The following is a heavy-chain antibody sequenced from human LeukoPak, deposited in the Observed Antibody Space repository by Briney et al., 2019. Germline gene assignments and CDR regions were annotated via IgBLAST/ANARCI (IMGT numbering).Heavy chain of an antibody. CDR3: ARSSSSPRFDY. D-gene: IGHD6-6*01. CDR2: IYHSGST. Sequence: TLSLTCTVSRGSVSSGAYYWSWIRQHPGKSLEWLGYIYHSGSTYYNPSLESRISISLDTSKNQFSLKLSSVTAADTAVYYCARSSSSPRFDYWGQGNLVTVSS. CDR1: RGSVSSGAYY. J-gene: IGHJ4*02. V-gene: IGHV4-31*03.